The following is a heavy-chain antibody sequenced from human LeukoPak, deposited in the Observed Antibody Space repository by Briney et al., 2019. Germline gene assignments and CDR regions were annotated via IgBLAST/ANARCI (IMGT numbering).Heavy chain of an antibody. CDR1: GYTFTSYD. Sequence: GASVKVSCKASGYTFTSYDINWVRQAPGQGLEWMGWMNPNSGNTGYAQKFQGRVTMTRNTSISTAYMELSSLRSEDTAVYYCARGSSSGGYYYYYYMDVWGKGTTVTVSS. D-gene: IGHD6-6*01. CDR2: MNPNSGNT. CDR3: ARGSSSGGYYYYYYMDV. V-gene: IGHV1-8*01. J-gene: IGHJ6*03.